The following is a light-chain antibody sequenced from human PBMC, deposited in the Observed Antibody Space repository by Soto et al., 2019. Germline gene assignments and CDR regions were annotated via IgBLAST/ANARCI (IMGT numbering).Light chain of an antibody. CDR2: DVS. CDR1: SSDVGGYNY. J-gene: IGLJ2*01. Sequence: QSVLTQPRSVSGSPGQSVTISCTGTSSDVGGYNYVSWYQQHPGKAPKLMIYDVSKRPSGVPDRFSGSKSGNTASLTTSGLQAGDEADYYCCSYAGSYTFVVFGGGTQLTVL. V-gene: IGLV2-11*01. CDR3: CSYAGSYTFVV.